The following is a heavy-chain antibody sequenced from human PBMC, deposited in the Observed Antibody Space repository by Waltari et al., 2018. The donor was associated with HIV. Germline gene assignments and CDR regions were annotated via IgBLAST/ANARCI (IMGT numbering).Heavy chain of an antibody. D-gene: IGHD2-15*01. CDR3: ARDRSEGGGYYYYGLDV. V-gene: IGHV3-33*01. CDR2: IWYDGTNK. CDR1: GFTFSGYG. J-gene: IGHJ6*02. Sequence: QVQLVESGGGVVQPGRSLRLPCAASGFTFSGYGMHWVRQAPGKGLEWVAVIWYDGTNKYYADAVKGRFTISRDNSKNTLYLQMNSLRAEDTAVYYCARDRSEGGGYYYYGLDVWGQGTTVTVSS.